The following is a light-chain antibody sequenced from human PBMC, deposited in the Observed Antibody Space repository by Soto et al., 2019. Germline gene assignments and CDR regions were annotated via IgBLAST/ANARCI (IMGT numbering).Light chain of an antibody. J-gene: IGKJ2*01. V-gene: IGKV1-8*01. CDR1: QGISSY. Sequence: AIRMTQSPSSLSASTGDRVTITCRASQGISSYLAWYQQKPGKAPKLLIYVASTLQSGVPSRFSGSGSGTDFTLTISCLQSEYFATYYFQQYYSYPLTFGQGTKLEIK. CDR3: QQYYSYPLT. CDR2: VAS.